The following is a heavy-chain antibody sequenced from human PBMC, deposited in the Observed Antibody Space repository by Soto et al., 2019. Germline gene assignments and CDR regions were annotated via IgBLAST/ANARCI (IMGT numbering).Heavy chain of an antibody. CDR1: GGSISSYY. CDR2: IYTSGST. CDR3: ARDSHYYGSGSYYNPAFYYNYGMDV. D-gene: IGHD3-10*01. J-gene: IGHJ6*02. Sequence: SETLSLTCTVSGGSISSYYWSWIRQPAGKGLEWIGRIYTSGSTNYNPSLKSRVTMSVDTSKNQFSLKLSSVTAADTAVYYCARDSHYYGSGSYYNPAFYYNYGMDVWGQGTTVTVSS. V-gene: IGHV4-4*07.